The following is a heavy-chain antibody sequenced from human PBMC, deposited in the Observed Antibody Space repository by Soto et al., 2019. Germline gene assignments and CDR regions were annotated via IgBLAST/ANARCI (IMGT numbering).Heavy chain of an antibody. D-gene: IGHD5-12*01. J-gene: IGHJ4*02. Sequence: EVQLVESGGGLVQPGGSLRLSCAASGFTFSSYSMNWVRQAPGKGLEWVSYISSSSSTIYYADSVKGRFTISRDNAKNSLDLQMNSLRDGDTAVYYCARDGGWLLAYWGQGTLVTVSS. CDR1: GFTFSSYS. V-gene: IGHV3-48*02. CDR3: ARDGGWLLAY. CDR2: ISSSSSTI.